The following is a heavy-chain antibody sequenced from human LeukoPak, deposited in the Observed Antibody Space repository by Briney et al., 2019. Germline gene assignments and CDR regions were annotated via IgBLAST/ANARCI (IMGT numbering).Heavy chain of an antibody. CDR1: GGTFSSYA. V-gene: IGHV1-69*04. J-gene: IGHJ5*02. Sequence: ASVKVSCKASGGTFSSYAISWVRQAPGQGLEWMGRIIPILGIANYAQKFQGRVTITADKSTSTAYMELSSLRSEDTAVYYCARGLEYYGDYLVSTWGQGTLVTVSS. D-gene: IGHD4-17*01. CDR3: ARGLEYYGDYLVST. CDR2: IIPILGIA.